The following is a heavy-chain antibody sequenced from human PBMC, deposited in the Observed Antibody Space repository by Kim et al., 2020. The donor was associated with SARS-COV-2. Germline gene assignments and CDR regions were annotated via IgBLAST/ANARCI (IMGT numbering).Heavy chain of an antibody. D-gene: IGHD6-6*01. CDR3: ARGYSSSSVRWFDT. V-gene: IGHV4-34*01. CDR1: GGSFSGYY. J-gene: IGHJ5*02. Sequence: SETLSLTCAVYGGSFSGYYWSWIRQPPGKGLEWVGEINHSGSTNYNPSLKSRVTISVDTSKNQFSLKLSSVTAADTAVYYCARGYSSSSVRWFDTWGQGTLVTVSS. CDR2: INHSGST.